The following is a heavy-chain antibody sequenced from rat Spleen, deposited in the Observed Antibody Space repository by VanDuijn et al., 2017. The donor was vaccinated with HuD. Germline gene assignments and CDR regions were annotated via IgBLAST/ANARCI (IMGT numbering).Heavy chain of an antibody. D-gene: IGHD4-3*01. V-gene: IGHV4-2*01. Sequence: EVKLVESGGGLVQPGRSLRLSCAASGFNFNDYWMGWVRQAPGKGLEWIGEINKDSRTIKYSPSLKDKLTVSRDNARNTLYLQMSKLGSEDTAIYSCVREKFVVDYCGKGVLVTVSS. J-gene: IGHJ2*01. CDR1: GFNFNDYW. CDR2: INKDSRTI. CDR3: VREKFVVDY.